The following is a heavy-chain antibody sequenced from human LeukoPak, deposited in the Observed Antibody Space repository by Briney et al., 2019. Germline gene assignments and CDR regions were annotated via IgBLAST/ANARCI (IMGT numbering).Heavy chain of an antibody. CDR3: ARASERITMVRGVRGSFDY. V-gene: IGHV1-69*13. J-gene: IGHJ4*02. CDR1: GYTFTGYY. CDR2: IIPIFGTA. Sequence: AASVKVSCKASGYTFTGYYMHWVRQAPGQGLEWMGGIIPIFGTANYAQKFQGRVTITADESTSTAYMELSSLRSEDTAVYYCARASERITMVRGVRGSFDYWGQGTLVTVSS. D-gene: IGHD3-10*01.